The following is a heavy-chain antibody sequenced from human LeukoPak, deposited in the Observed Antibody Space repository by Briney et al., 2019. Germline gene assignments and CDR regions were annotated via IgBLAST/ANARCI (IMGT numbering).Heavy chain of an antibody. CDR1: GGSFSGYY. J-gene: IGHJ6*03. CDR3: ARASVPVAPLYYYYYMDV. V-gene: IGHV4-34*01. Sequence: PSETLSLTCAVYGGSFSGYYWSWIRQPPGKGLEWIGEINHSGGTNYNPSLKSRVTISVDTSKNQFSLKLSSVTAADTAVYYCARASVPVAPLYYYYYMDVWGKGTTVTVSS. D-gene: IGHD2-15*01. CDR2: INHSGGT.